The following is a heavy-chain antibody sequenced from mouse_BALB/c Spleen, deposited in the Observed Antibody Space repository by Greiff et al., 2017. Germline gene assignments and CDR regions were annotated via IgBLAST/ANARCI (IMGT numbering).Heavy chain of an antibody. D-gene: IGHD2-14*01. Sequence: VQLQQSGAELARPGASVKMSCKASGYTFTSYTMHWVKQRPGQGLEWIGYINPSSGYTNYIQKFKDKATLTADKSSSTAYMQLSSLTSEDSAVYYCARKLNRYDDYAMDYWGQGTSVTVSS. V-gene: IGHV1-4*01. CDR2: INPSSGYT. J-gene: IGHJ4*01. CDR1: GYTFTSYT. CDR3: ARKLNRYDDYAMDY.